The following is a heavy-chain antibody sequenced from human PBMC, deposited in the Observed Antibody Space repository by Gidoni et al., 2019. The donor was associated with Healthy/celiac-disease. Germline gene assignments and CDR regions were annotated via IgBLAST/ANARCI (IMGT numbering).Heavy chain of an antibody. CDR1: GFTFSDHY. J-gene: IGHJ4*02. D-gene: IGHD1-1*01. V-gene: IGHV3-72*01. CDR2: TRNKANSYTT. CDR3: ARGGPGLERPTYYFDY. Sequence: EVQLVESGGGLVQPGGSLRLSCAASGFTFSDHYMDWVRQAPGKGLEWVGRTRNKANSYTTEYAASVKGRFTISRDDSKNSLYLQMNSLKTEDTAVYYCARGGPGLERPTYYFDYWGQGTLVTVSS.